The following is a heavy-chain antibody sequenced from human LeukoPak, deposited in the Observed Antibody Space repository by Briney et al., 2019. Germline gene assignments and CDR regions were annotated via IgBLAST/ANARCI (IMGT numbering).Heavy chain of an antibody. D-gene: IGHD1-26*01. CDR1: GYTLTELS. Sequence: GASVMVSCKVSGYTLTELSMHWVRQAPGKGLEWMGGFDPEDGETIYAQKFQGRVTMTEDTSTDTVYMELSSLRSEDTAVYYCALSSGSYSVNYGMDVWGQGTTVTVSS. J-gene: IGHJ6*02. CDR2: FDPEDGET. V-gene: IGHV1-24*01. CDR3: ALSSGSYSVNYGMDV.